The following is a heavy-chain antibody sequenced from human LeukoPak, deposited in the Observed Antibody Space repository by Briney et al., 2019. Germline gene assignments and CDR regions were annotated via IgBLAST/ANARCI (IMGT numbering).Heavy chain of an antibody. V-gene: IGHV3-23*01. J-gene: IGHJ6*03. CDR3: AKVGGYDYDYYYYMDV. CDR1: GFSISRYG. D-gene: IGHD5-12*01. Sequence: PGGSLRLSCAASGFSISRYGMSWVRQAPGKGLEWDSAISGSGGSTYYADSVKGRFTISRDNSKNTLYLQMNSLRAEDTAVYYCAKVGGYDYDYYYYMDVWGKGTTVTISS. CDR2: ISGSGGST.